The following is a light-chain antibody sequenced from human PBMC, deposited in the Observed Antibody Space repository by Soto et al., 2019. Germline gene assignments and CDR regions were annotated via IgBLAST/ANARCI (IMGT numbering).Light chain of an antibody. V-gene: IGKV3-20*01. CDR2: GAS. J-gene: IGKJ5*01. Sequence: EIVLTQSPGTLSLSPGERATLSCRASQSFSSRLAWYQQKPGQAPRLLISGASSRATGIPDRFSGSGSATDFTLTISRLEPEDFALYYCQQYGGSPITFGQGTRLEIK. CDR1: QSFSSR. CDR3: QQYGGSPIT.